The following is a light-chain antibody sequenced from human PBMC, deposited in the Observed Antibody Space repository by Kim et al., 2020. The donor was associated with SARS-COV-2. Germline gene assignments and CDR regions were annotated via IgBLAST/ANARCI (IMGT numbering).Light chain of an antibody. CDR3: QQYGSSPYT. CDR2: GAS. J-gene: IGKJ2*01. Sequence: LSAGERANLSCRASQSVSSSYLAWYQQKPGQAPRLLIYGASSRATGIPDRFSGSGSGTDFTLTISRLEPEDFAVYYCQQYGSSPYTFGQGTKLEI. CDR1: QSVSSSY. V-gene: IGKV3-20*01.